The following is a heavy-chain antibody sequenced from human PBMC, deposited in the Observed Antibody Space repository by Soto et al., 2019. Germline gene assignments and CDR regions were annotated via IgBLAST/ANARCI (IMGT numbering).Heavy chain of an antibody. CDR3: ARLILGFRGGRSSWYPVAGTRYSNFYEYFQH. Sequence: PSETLSLTCTVSGGSIISGSYYWGWIRQPPGKGLEWIGSIYYSGSTYYNPSLKSRVTISVDTSKNQFSLKLSSVTAADTAVYYCARLILGFRGGRSSWYPVAGTRYSNFYEYFQHWGQGTLVTVSS. V-gene: IGHV4-39*01. CDR2: IYYSGST. D-gene: IGHD6-19*01. J-gene: IGHJ1*01. CDR1: GGSIISGSYY.